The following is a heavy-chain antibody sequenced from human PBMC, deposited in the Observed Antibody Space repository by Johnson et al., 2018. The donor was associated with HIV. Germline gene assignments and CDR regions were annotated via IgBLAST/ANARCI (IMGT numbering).Heavy chain of an antibody. CDR2: ISYDGSNK. V-gene: IGHV3-30-3*01. Sequence: QVQLVESGGGVVQPGRSLRLSCAASGFTFSSYAMHWVRQAPGKGLEWVAVISYDGSNKYYADSVKGRLTISRDNAKNSLYLQVNSLRAEDMTLYYCVPFKYCTNGVCYWAFDIWGQGTMVTVSS. CDR3: VPFKYCTNGVCYWAFDI. J-gene: IGHJ3*02. D-gene: IGHD2-8*01. CDR1: GFTFSSYA.